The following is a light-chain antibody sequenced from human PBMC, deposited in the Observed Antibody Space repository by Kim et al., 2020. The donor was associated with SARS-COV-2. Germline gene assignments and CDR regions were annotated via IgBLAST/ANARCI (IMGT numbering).Light chain of an antibody. J-gene: IGKJ4*01. Sequence: PGEGATLTCRASQSVGINLAWYRHTRGQPPRLLIDDAAIRATGIPDRFSGSGSGTDFTLTISSLESEDFAVYYCQQHNEWPPAPSFGGVTKVDSK. CDR3: QQHNEWPPAPS. CDR2: DAA. V-gene: IGKV3-11*01. CDR1: QSVGIN.